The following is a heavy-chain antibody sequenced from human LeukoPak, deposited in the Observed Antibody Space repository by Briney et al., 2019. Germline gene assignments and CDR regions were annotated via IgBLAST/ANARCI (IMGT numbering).Heavy chain of an antibody. V-gene: IGHV3-30-3*01. J-gene: IGHJ4*02. CDR3: AREIRKGQWPVFALNY. CDR1: GFPFSTFA. D-gene: IGHD6-19*01. Sequence: QSGGSLRLSCAASGFPFSTFAMSWVRQAPGKGLEWVAVISDDGSSENFADSVKGRFTISRDNSKNTLYLQMNSLRGEDTAVYYCAREIRKGQWPVFALNYWGQGTLVTVSS. CDR2: ISDDGSSE.